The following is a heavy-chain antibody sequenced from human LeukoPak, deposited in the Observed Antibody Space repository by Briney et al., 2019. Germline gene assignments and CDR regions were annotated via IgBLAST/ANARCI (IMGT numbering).Heavy chain of an antibody. Sequence: SETLSLTCTFSGGSISSYYWSWIRQPAGKGLEWIGRIYTSGSTNYNPSLKSRVTMSVDTSKNQFSLKLSSVTAADTAVYYCARDNVLRFLEWLPPDAFDIWGQGTMVTVSS. CDR2: IYTSGST. V-gene: IGHV4-4*07. CDR3: ARDNVLRFLEWLPPDAFDI. J-gene: IGHJ3*02. D-gene: IGHD3-3*01. CDR1: GGSISSYY.